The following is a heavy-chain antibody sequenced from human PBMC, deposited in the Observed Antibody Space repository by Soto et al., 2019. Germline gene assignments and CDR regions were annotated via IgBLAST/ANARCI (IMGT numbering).Heavy chain of an antibody. D-gene: IGHD5-18*01. CDR1: GGTFSSYA. Sequence: QVQLVQSGAEVKKPGSSVKVSCKASGGTFSSYAISWVRQAPGQGLEWMGGIIPIFGTANYAQKFQGRVTITADESTSTAYMELSSLRSEDTAVYYCASSSDTQLWLVGVSYYYYGMDVWGQGTTVTVSS. CDR2: IIPIFGTA. J-gene: IGHJ6*02. V-gene: IGHV1-69*01. CDR3: ASSSDTQLWLVGVSYYYYGMDV.